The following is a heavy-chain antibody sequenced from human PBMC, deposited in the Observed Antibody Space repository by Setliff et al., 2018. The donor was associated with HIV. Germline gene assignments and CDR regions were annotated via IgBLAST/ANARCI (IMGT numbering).Heavy chain of an antibody. CDR3: ARESRNDFWSGYYRTFDI. D-gene: IGHD3-3*01. V-gene: IGHV4-31*03. CDR1: GGSISSGGYY. Sequence: SETLSLTCTVSGGSISSGGYYWSWIRQHPGKGLEWIGYIYYNGITYYKPSLKSRVTISVDTSKNQSSLMLSSVTAADTAMYFCARESRNDFWSGYYRTFDIWGQGTMVTV. J-gene: IGHJ3*02. CDR2: IYYNGIT.